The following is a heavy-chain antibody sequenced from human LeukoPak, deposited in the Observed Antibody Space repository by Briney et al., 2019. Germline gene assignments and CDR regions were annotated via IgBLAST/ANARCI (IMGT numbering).Heavy chain of an antibody. CDR2: IYYSGST. J-gene: IGHJ4*02. V-gene: IGHV4-59*12. Sequence: PSETLSLTCTVSGGSISSYYWSWIRQPPGKGLEWTGYIYYSGSTNYNPSLKSRVTISVDTSKNQFSLKLSSVTAADTAVYYCARGGIAVAWYGSYWGQGTLVTVSS. D-gene: IGHD6-19*01. CDR1: GGSISSYY. CDR3: ARGGIAVAWYGSY.